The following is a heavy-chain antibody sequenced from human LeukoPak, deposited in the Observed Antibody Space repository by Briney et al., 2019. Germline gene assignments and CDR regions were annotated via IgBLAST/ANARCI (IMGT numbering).Heavy chain of an antibody. CDR1: GGSFSGYY. CDR3: ARPSGGYCSGGSCYTAYFDY. D-gene: IGHD2-15*01. Sequence: SETLSLTCAVYGGSFSGYYWSWIRQPPGKGLEWIGEINHSGSTNYNPSLKSRVTISVDTSKNQFSLKLSSVTAADTAVYYCARPSGGYCSGGSCYTAYFDYWGQGTLVTVSS. CDR2: INHSGST. J-gene: IGHJ4*02. V-gene: IGHV4-34*01.